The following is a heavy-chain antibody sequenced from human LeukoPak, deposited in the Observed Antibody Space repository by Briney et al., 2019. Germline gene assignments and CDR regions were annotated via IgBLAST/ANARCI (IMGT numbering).Heavy chain of an antibody. J-gene: IGHJ4*02. CDR1: GDSVSSSTAA. CDR3: ARGRTYSGRIFDY. D-gene: IGHD1-26*01. V-gene: IGHV6-1*01. Sequence: SQTLSLTCAISGDSVSSSTAAWNWIRQSPSRALEWLGRTYYRSKWYSDFAEYVKSRITIDPDTSKNQFSLQLNSVTPDDTAVYFCARGRTYSGRIFDYWGQGTLVTVSS. CDR2: TYYRSKWYS.